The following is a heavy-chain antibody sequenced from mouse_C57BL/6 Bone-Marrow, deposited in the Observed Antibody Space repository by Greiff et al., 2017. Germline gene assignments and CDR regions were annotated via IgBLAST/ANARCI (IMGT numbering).Heavy chain of an antibody. CDR1: GYTFTSYW. V-gene: IGHV1-53*01. D-gene: IGHD2-2*01. CDR2: INPSNGGT. Sequence: VKLQQPGTELVKPGASVKLSCKASGYTFTSYWMHWVKQRPGQGLEWIGNINPSNGGTNYNEKFKSKATLTVDKSSSTAYMQLSSLTSEDSAVYYCARGNRGLGGFAYWGQGTLVTVSA. J-gene: IGHJ3*01. CDR3: ARGNRGLGGFAY.